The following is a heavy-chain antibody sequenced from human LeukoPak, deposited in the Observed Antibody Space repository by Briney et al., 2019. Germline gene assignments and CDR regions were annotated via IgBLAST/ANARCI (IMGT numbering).Heavy chain of an antibody. CDR3: ARSHSEMATTRNRPFDY. J-gene: IGHJ4*02. V-gene: IGHV1-69*06. D-gene: IGHD5-24*01. CDR2: IIPLFDTT. Sequence: GASVKVSCKASGGTFSNYAISWVRQAPGQGLEWMGGIIPLFDTTNYAQKLQGRVTITADKSTSTVYMELTSLRSEDTAVYYCARSHSEMATTRNRPFDYWGQGTLVTVSS. CDR1: GGTFSNYA.